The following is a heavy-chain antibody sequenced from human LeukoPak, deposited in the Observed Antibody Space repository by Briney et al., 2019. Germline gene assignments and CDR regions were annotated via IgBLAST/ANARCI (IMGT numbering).Heavy chain of an antibody. CDR2: INHSGST. J-gene: IGHJ3*02. D-gene: IGHD2-2*01. CDR1: GGSFSGYY. V-gene: IGHV4-34*01. Sequence: SETLSLTCAVYGGSFSGYYWSWIRQPPGKGLEWIGEINHSGSTNYNPSLKSRVTISVDTSKNQFSLKLSSVTAADTAVYYCARDPPAGPSAFGIWGQGTMVTVSS. CDR3: ARDPPAGPSAFGI.